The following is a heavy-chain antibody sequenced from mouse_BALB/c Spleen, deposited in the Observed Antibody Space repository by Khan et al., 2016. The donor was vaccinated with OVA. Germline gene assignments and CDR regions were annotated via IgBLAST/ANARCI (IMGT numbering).Heavy chain of an antibody. CDR2: ISSGGDYT. CDR1: GFTFSSYS. Sequence: EVELVESGGDLVKPGGSLKLSCAASGFTFSSYSMSWVRQTPDKRLEWVASISSGGDYTYFPDSVKGRFTISRDNADNALYLQMSSLRSEDTAMYFCASHLTGSFDYWGQGTLVTASA. D-gene: IGHD4-1*01. CDR3: ASHLTGSFDY. J-gene: IGHJ3*01. V-gene: IGHV5-6*01.